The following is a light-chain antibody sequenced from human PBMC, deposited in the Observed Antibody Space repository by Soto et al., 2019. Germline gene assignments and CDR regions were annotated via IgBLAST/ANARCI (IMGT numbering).Light chain of an antibody. CDR1: QSIGTY. CDR2: ASS. V-gene: IGKV1-9*01. J-gene: IGKJ5*01. Sequence: DIQMTQSPSSLSASVGDRVTISCRASQSIGTYVSWYQQTPGKAPKLLIYASSTLQSGVPSRFRGSGSGTEFTLPISRLQTEDFATYFCQQLHSYPITFGQGTRLEIK. CDR3: QQLHSYPIT.